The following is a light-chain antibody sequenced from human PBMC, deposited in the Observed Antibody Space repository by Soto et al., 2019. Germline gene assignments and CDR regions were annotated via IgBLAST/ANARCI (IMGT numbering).Light chain of an antibody. V-gene: IGKV3-20*01. CDR1: QSVMSNY. Sequence: EVVLTQSPGSLSLSPGERATLSCRASQSVMSNYLSWYQQKPGQPPRLLIYGASSRATGIPDGFSGSGSGTDFTLTISRLEPEDFAVYYCQQYGSSPTFGQGTKVDIK. J-gene: IGKJ1*01. CDR3: QQYGSSPT. CDR2: GAS.